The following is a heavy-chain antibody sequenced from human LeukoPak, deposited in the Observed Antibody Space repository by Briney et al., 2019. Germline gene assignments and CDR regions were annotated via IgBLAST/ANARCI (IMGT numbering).Heavy chain of an antibody. J-gene: IGHJ4*02. CDR1: GFTFGSHA. V-gene: IGHV3-23*01. Sequence: PGGSLRLSCEASGFTFGSHAMYWVRQAPGKGLEWVAGIFGSGGSPHYADPVKGRFTISRDNSRNTVYLQINSLRAEDTAVYYCARVGLYFDWLPPDFDYWGQGTLVTVSS. D-gene: IGHD3-9*01. CDR2: IFGSGGSP. CDR3: ARVGLYFDWLPPDFDY.